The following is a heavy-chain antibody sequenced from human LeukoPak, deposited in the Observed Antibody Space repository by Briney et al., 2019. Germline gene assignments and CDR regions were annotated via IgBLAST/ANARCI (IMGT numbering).Heavy chain of an antibody. CDR1: GFTFDDYG. D-gene: IGHD6-13*01. V-gene: IGHV3-20*04. Sequence: GGSLRLSCAASGFTFDDYGMSWVRHAPGKGLEWVAGIDRNGDSTGYADSVEGRFTISRDNAKTSLYLQMDSLRAEDTAVYYCAKAPTIAAAGTGDANNGYFDYWGQGTLVTVSS. J-gene: IGHJ4*02. CDR3: AKAPTIAAAGTGDANNGYFDY. CDR2: IDRNGDST.